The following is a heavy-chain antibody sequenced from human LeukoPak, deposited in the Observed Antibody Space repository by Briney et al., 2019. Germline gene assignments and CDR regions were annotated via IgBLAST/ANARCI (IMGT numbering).Heavy chain of an antibody. J-gene: IGHJ4*02. V-gene: IGHV4-30-4*01. CDR3: ARGEDIVAPIDY. CDR2: IYYSGST. Sequence: PSETLSLTCTVSGGSISSGDYYWGWIRQPPGKGLEWIGYIYYSGSTYYNPSLKSRVTISVDTSKNQFSLKLSAVTAADTAVYYCARGEDIVAPIDYWGQGTLVTVSS. CDR1: GGSISSGDYY. D-gene: IGHD5-12*01.